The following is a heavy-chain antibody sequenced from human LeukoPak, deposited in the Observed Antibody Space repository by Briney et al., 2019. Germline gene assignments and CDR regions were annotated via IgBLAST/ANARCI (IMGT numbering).Heavy chain of an antibody. CDR2: ISQDGSEK. CDR3: ARQQWLDGAYYFDY. Sequence: GGSLRLSCAASGFTFSNFWMSWVRQAPGKGLEWVANISQDGSEKNYVDSVKGRFTISRDSAKNSLYLQMDSLRAEDTAVYYCARQQWLDGAYYFDYWGQGTLVTVSS. V-gene: IGHV3-7*03. CDR1: GFTFSNFW. D-gene: IGHD6-19*01. J-gene: IGHJ4*02.